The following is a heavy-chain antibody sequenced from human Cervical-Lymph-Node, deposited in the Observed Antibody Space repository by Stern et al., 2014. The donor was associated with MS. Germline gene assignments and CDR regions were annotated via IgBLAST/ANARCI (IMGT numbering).Heavy chain of an antibody. D-gene: IGHD5-18*01. Sequence: EVQLVESGGLVVQPGGSLRLSYGASGFTFDEYTMHWVRQAPGKALEWVSLISWDGDGTYYADSVKGRFTIARDNSKNSLYLQMNSLRTEDTALYYCAKDLHRKQLWSDAFDIWGQGTTVTVSS. CDR3: AKDLHRKQLWSDAFDI. J-gene: IGHJ3*02. CDR2: ISWDGDGT. V-gene: IGHV3-43*01. CDR1: GFTFDEYT.